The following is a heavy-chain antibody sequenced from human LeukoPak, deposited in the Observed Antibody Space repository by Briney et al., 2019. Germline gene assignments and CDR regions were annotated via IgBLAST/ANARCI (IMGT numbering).Heavy chain of an antibody. J-gene: IGHJ4*02. CDR2: ISYDGSNK. Sequence: PGGSLRLSCAASGFTFSSYGMHWVRQAPGNGLEWVAVISYDGSNKYYADSVKGRFTISRDNSKNTLYLQMNSLRAEDTAVYYCAKDRQGGGFDYWGQGTLVTVSS. CDR1: GFTFSSYG. V-gene: IGHV3-30*18. CDR3: AKDRQGGGFDY. D-gene: IGHD3-16*01.